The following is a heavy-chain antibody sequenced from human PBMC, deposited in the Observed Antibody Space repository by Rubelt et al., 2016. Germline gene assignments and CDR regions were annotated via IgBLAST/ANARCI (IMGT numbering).Heavy chain of an antibody. Sequence: QVQLQESGPGLVKPSETLSLTCTVSGGSISSYYWSWIRQPPGKGLEWIGYIYYSGSTNYNPSLKSRVTISLDTSKNQSSLKRSCVTGADTAVDYCAGIGYEWHDAGFDPWGQGTLVTVSS. J-gene: IGHJ5*02. V-gene: IGHV4-59*12. CDR2: IYYSGST. CDR1: GGSISSYY. D-gene: IGHD3-3*01. CDR3: AGIGYEWHDAGFDP.